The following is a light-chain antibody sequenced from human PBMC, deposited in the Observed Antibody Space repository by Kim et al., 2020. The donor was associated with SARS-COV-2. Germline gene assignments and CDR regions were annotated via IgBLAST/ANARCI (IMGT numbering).Light chain of an antibody. V-gene: IGLV3-1*01. CDR1: KY. CDR3: QAWDSATVV. Sequence: KYVSWYQQKSGQSPILVIYQDVKRPSGIPERFSGSNPGNTATLTISGTQAMDEADYYCQAWDSATVVFGGGTQLTVL. CDR2: QDV. J-gene: IGLJ2*01.